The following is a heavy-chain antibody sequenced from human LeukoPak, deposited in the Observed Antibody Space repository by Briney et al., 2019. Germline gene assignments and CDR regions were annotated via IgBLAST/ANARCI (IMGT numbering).Heavy chain of an antibody. J-gene: IGHJ1*01. D-gene: IGHD5-24*01. CDR2: IYYSGST. CDR3: ARGRDGYNLRYFQH. V-gene: IGHV4-59*01. Sequence: SETLSLTCTVSGGSISSYYWSWIRQPPGKGXXXXGYIYYSGSTXXXPXXXXRVTISVDTSKNQFSLKLSSVTAADTAVYYCARGRDGYNLRYFQHWGQGTLVTVSS. CDR1: GGSISSYY.